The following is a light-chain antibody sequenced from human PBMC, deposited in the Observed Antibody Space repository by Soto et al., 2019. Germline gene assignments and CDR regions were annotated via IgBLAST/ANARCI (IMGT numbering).Light chain of an antibody. Sequence: EIVMTQSPATLSVSPGDRATLSCRASQRVSSNLAWYQQKPGQAPRLLIYGASTRATGIPARFSGSGSGTEVTLTISSLQSEDFSVYYCQQYNNWPRTFGQGTKVEIK. CDR3: QQYNNWPRT. V-gene: IGKV3-15*01. J-gene: IGKJ1*01. CDR1: QRVSSN. CDR2: GAS.